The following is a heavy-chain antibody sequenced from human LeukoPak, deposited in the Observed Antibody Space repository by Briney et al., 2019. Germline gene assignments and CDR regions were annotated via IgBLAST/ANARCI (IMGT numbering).Heavy chain of an antibody. CDR2: INPNSGGT. CDR3: ARTREYSSTWFFPPFDP. CDR1: GYTFTSYG. V-gene: IGHV1-2*02. J-gene: IGHJ5*02. Sequence: ASVKVSCKASGYTFTSYGISWVRQAPGQGLEWMGWINPNSGGTNYAQKFQGRVTLTRDPSISTAYMELTGLTSNDTGVYYCARTREYSSTWFFPPFDPWGQGTLVTVSS. D-gene: IGHD6-13*01.